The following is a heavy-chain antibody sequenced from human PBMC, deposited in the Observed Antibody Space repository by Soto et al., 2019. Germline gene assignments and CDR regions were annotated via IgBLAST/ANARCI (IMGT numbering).Heavy chain of an antibody. CDR2: IYYSGST. D-gene: IGHD4-17*01. CDR3: PSQADRAPTVVPF. J-gene: IGHJ4*02. Sequence: QLQLQESGPGLVKPSETLSLTCTVSGGSISSSSYYWGWIRQPPGKGLEWIGSIYYSGSTYYNPNLQNPVTISVETSNNQFPLKPSSVTAADTAVYYCPSQADRAPTVVPFWGQGTLVTVSS. CDR1: GGSISSSSYY. V-gene: IGHV4-39*01.